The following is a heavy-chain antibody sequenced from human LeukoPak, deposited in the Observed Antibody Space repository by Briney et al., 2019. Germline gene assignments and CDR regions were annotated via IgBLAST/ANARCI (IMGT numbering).Heavy chain of an antibody. D-gene: IGHD3-3*01. CDR3: ARSYYDFWSGYFDY. Sequence: GGSLRLSCTSSGFSFSDYAMNWVRQAPGKGLEWVSCIRGNSGMRFYSDSVKGRFTISRDNAKNSLYLQMNSLRAEDTAVYYCARSYYDFWSGYFDYWGQGTLVTVSS. V-gene: IGHV3-21*04. CDR1: GFSFSDYA. CDR2: IRGNSGMR. J-gene: IGHJ4*02.